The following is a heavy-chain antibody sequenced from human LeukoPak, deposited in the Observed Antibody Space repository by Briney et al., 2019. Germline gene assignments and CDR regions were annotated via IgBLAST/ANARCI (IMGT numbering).Heavy chain of an antibody. V-gene: IGHV1-2*02. D-gene: IGHD3-16*01. CDR3: ARERRGFFDY. CDR2: INPNSGGT. J-gene: IGHJ4*02. CDR1: GYTFTGYY. Sequence: ASVKVSCEASGYTFTGYYVHWVRQAPGQGLEWMGWINPNSGGTKYAQNFQGRVTMTRDTSISTAYMELSRLRSDDTAVYYCARERRGFFDYWGQGILVTVSS.